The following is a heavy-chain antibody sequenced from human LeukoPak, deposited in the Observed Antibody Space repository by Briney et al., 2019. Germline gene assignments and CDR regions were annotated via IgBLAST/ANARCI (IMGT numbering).Heavy chain of an antibody. D-gene: IGHD4-17*01. CDR3: ARYYGDYRGADY. CDR1: GGSISSGGYY. V-gene: IGHV4-31*03. CDR2: IYYSGST. J-gene: IGHJ4*02. Sequence: PSETLSLTCTVSGGSISSGGYYWSWIRQHPGKGPEWIGYIYYSGSTYYNPSLKSRVTISVDTSKNQFSLKLSSVTAADTAVYYCARYYGDYRGADYWGQGTLVTVSS.